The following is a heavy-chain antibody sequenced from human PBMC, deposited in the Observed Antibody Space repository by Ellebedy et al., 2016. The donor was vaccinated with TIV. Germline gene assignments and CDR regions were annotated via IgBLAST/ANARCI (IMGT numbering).Heavy chain of an antibody. J-gene: IGHJ4*02. CDR2: ISSSSSYI. CDR1: GFTFSSYS. Sequence: GESLKISCAASGFTFSSYSMNWVRQAPGKGLEWVSSISSSSSYIYYADSVKGRFTISRDNAKNTLYLQMNRLRVEDTAVYYCAGTHINMIVEWGQGTLVTVSS. V-gene: IGHV3-21*01. D-gene: IGHD3-22*01. CDR3: AGTHINMIVE.